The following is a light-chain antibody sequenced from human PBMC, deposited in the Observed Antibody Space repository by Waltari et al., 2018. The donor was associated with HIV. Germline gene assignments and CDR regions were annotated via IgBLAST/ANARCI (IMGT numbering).Light chain of an antibody. J-gene: IGLJ3*02. CDR3: QSYDSSLSGSV. CDR1: SSNIGAGYD. Sequence: QSVLTQPPSVSGAPGQRVTISCTGSSSNIGAGYDVHWYQQFPGPAPKLLINGNVKRPSGVPDRFSDSKSGTSASLAITGLQAEDEADYYCQSYDSSLSGSVFGGGTKLTVL. CDR2: GNV. V-gene: IGLV1-40*01.